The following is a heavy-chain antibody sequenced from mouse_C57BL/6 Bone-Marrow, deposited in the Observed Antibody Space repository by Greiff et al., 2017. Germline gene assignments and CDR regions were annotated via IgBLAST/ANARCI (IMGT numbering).Heavy chain of an antibody. CDR1: GFTFSDYG. D-gene: IGHD4-1*01. J-gene: IGHJ3*01. CDR3: ARNLNGSSY. V-gene: IGHV5-17*01. Sequence: EVKLVESGGGLVKPGGSLKLSCAASGFTFSDYGMHWVRQAPEKGLEWVAYISSGSSTIYYADTVKGRFTISRDNAKNTLFLQMTSLRSEDTAMYYCARNLNGSSYRGQGRLVTVSA. CDR2: ISSGSSTI.